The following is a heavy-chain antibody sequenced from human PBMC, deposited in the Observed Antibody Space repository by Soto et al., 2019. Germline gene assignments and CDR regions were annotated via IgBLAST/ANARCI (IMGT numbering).Heavy chain of an antibody. J-gene: IGHJ4*02. V-gene: IGHV3-66*01. CDR2: IFSNGDT. D-gene: IGHD1-1*01. CDR1: GFTVSNNY. CDR3: ARDGTYNWV. Sequence: ELQLVASGGGLVQPGGSLRLSCAASGFTVSNNYVRWVRQAPGKGLEWVSLIFSNGDTRYADSAKGRFTSSRDSSSNTLYHQMNSLRVEDTAVYYCARDGTYNWVGGQGIHVTVSS.